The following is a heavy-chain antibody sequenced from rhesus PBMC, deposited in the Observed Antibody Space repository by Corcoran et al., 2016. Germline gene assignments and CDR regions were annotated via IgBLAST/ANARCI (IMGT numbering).Heavy chain of an antibody. Sequence: QVQLQESGPGLVKPSETLSLTCAVSGDSISGYYWSWIRQFTGTGLEWIGRIYGSGGSTDYNPSLKSRVTISTDTSKNQFSLKLISVTAADTAVYYCARRVTGTTLYYFDYWGQGVLVTVSS. CDR3: ARRVTGTTLYYFDY. CDR2: IYGSGGST. D-gene: IGHD1-7*02. CDR1: GDSISGYY. V-gene: IGHV4-160*01. J-gene: IGHJ4*01.